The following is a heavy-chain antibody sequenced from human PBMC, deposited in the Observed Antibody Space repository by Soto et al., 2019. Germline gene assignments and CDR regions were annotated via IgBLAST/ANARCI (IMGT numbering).Heavy chain of an antibody. J-gene: IGHJ4*02. CDR1: GFDFEDYA. CDR3: AKSLYYYDSSPLDH. Sequence: TGGSLRLSCAAAGFDFEDYAMHWVRQVPGKGLEWVSLTNSDGTDSYCMDSVKGRFTISRDNAKSTLYLQMDRLRPEDTALYFCAKSLYYYDSSPLDHWGQGTLVTVSS. V-gene: IGHV3-43D*04. D-gene: IGHD3-22*01. CDR2: TNSDGTDS.